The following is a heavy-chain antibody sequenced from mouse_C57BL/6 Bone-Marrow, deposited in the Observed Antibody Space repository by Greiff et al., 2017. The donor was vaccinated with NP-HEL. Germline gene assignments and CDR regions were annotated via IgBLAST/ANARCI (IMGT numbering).Heavy chain of an antibody. Sequence: EVQGVESGGGLVKPGGSLKLSCAASGFTFSSYAMSWVRQTPEKRLEWVATISDGGSYTYYPDNVKGRFTISRDNAKNNLYLQMSHLKSEDTAMYYCAREGGIYYDYDWFAYWGQGTLVTVSA. CDR2: ISDGGSYT. V-gene: IGHV5-4*01. D-gene: IGHD2-4*01. CDR1: GFTFSSYA. CDR3: AREGGIYYDYDWFAY. J-gene: IGHJ3*01.